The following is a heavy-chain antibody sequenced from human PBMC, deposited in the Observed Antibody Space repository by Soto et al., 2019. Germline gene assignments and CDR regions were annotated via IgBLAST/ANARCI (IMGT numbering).Heavy chain of an antibody. V-gene: IGHV1-46*01. D-gene: IGHD5-12*01. CDR2: INPSGGST. CDR3: ARGPYSPYGMDV. Sequence: GASVKVPCKASGYTFTSYYMHWVRQAPGQGLEWMGIINPSGGSTGYAQKFQGRVTMTRNTSISTAYMELSSLRSEDTAVYYCARGPYSPYGMDVWGQGTTVTVSS. CDR1: GYTFTSYY. J-gene: IGHJ6*02.